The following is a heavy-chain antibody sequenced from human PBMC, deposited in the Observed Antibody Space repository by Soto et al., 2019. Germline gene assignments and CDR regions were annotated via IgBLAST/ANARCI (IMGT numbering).Heavy chain of an antibody. CDR2: MNPNSGNT. V-gene: IGHV1-8*01. CDR1: GYTFTSYD. J-gene: IGHJ6*03. Sequence: ASVKVSCKASGYTFTSYDINWVRQATGQGLEWMGWMNPNSGNTGYAQKFQGRVTMTRNTSISTAYMELSSLRSEDTAVYYCASGPNQLLRYYYYYMDVWGKGTTVTVSS. D-gene: IGHD2-2*01. CDR3: ASGPNQLLRYYYYYMDV.